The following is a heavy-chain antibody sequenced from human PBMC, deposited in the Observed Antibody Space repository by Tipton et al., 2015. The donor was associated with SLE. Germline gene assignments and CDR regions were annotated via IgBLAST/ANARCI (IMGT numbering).Heavy chain of an antibody. V-gene: IGHV1-2*02. CDR3: ARGSVIGTSPFGTDV. J-gene: IGHJ6*02. Sequence: QSGPEVKQPGASVKVSCKASGYTFMGYYIHWVRQAPGQGFEWLGWINPNSGDTNYAQKSQGRVTMTRNTSISTAYMEVSSLTSEDTAVYYCARGSVIGTSPFGTDVWGQGTTVTVSS. CDR1: GYTFMGYY. D-gene: IGHD3-22*01. CDR2: INPNSGDT.